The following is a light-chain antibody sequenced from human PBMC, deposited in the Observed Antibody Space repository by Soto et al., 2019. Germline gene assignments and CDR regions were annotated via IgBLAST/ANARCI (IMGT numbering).Light chain of an antibody. CDR2: AAS. Sequence: SVLTQSPGTLSLSPGEGATLSCRTSQSISSPYLAWYQQRPGQAPRLLIYAASRRATGIPDRFSGSGSGTDFTLTISRLEPEDFAVYYCQKYFGSLYTFGQGTKLEIK. CDR1: QSISSPY. J-gene: IGKJ2*01. V-gene: IGKV3-20*01. CDR3: QKYFGSLYT.